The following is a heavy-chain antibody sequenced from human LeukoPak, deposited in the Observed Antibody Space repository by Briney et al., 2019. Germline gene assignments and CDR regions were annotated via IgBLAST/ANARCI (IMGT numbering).Heavy chain of an antibody. Sequence: GGSLRLSCAAPGFTFSTYTMSRLRQAPGRGLEWVSGISDDGGSAYYEHSVKGRFTTSRDNFEHRLYLQVNSVRAEDTAVYYCANGYNTRRQGFVYWRGATLVSVSS. CDR1: GFTFSTYT. D-gene: IGHD1-14*01. CDR2: ISDDGGSA. J-gene: IGHJ4*02. CDR3: ANGYNTRRQGFVY. V-gene: IGHV3-23*01.